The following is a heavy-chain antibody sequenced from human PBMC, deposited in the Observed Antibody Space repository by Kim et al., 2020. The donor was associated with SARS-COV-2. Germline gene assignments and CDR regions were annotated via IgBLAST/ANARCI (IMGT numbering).Heavy chain of an antibody. CDR2: IRNKANSYAT. J-gene: IGHJ6*02. CDR1: GFTFSGSG. CDR3: TLRDWNEGMDV. D-gene: IGHD1-1*01. V-gene: IGHV3-73*01. Sequence: GGSLRLSCAASGFTFSGSGVHWVRQASGKGLEWVGRIRNKANSYATEYATSVKGTITISRDDSKNTAYLQMNSLKTEDTAVYYCTLRDWNEGMDVWGQGT.